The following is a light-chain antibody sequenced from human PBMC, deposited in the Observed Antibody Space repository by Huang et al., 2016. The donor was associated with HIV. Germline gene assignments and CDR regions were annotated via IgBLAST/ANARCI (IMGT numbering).Light chain of an antibody. V-gene: IGKV3-11*01. CDR3: HQRSSWPLT. Sequence: EIVLTQSPATLSLSPGERATLSCRASQSVDSNLAWYHQTPGQAPRLLIYDAYNRAAAIPARFSGSGSGTDFTLTISSLEPEDFAIYYCHQRSSWPLTFGGGTRVEIK. J-gene: IGKJ4*01. CDR1: QSVDSN. CDR2: DAY.